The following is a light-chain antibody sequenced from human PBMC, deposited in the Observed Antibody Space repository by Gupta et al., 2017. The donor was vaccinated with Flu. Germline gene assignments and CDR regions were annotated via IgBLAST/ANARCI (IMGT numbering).Light chain of an antibody. J-gene: IGLJ3*02. CDR2: TDY. V-gene: IGLV1-44*01. CDR3: AAWDDSLNGRV. Sequence: SVLSQPPSASGTPGQRVTISCSGSGSNIGSNTVNWYQQLPGTAPKLLIYTDYHRPSGVPDRFSGSKSGTSASLAISGLQSEDEADYYCAAWDDSLNGRVFGGGTKLTVL. CDR1: GSNIGSNT.